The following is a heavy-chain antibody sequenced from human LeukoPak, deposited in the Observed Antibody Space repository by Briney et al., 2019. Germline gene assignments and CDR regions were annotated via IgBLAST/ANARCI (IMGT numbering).Heavy chain of an antibody. CDR1: GYTFTSSD. D-gene: IGHD3-22*01. CDR2: MNPNSGNT. J-gene: IGHJ5*02. Sequence: GASVKVSCKASGYTFTSSDINWVRQATGQGPEWMGWMNPNSGNTGYAQKFQGRVTMTRNTAISTAYMELSGLRSEDTAVYYCASPSAQIPHSSGYYNAWGQGTLVTVSS. V-gene: IGHV1-8*01. CDR3: ASPSAQIPHSSGYYNA.